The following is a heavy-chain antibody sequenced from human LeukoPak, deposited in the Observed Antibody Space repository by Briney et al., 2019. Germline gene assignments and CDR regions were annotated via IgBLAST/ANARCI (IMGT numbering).Heavy chain of an antibody. V-gene: IGHV1-2*02. CDR1: VYTFTGYY. J-gene: IGHJ3*02. CDR3: ARDLYDSSGTDAFDI. CDR2: INPNSGGT. Sequence: ASLKVSCTASVYTFTGYYMHWGRQAPGPGLEWMGWINPNSGGTNYAQKFPGRVTMTRDTSITKAYVELSRLRSDDTAVYYCARDLYDSSGTDAFDIWGQGTMVTVSS. D-gene: IGHD3-22*01.